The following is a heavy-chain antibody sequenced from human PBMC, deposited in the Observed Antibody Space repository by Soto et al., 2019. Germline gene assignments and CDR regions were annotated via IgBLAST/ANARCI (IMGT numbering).Heavy chain of an antibody. V-gene: IGHV4-39*01. CDR2: IYYSGST. J-gene: IGHJ4*02. CDR3: ARSRHMYCTNGVCSFFDY. CDR1: GGSISSSSYY. D-gene: IGHD2-8*01. Sequence: SETLSLTCTVSGGSISSSSYYWGWLRQPPGKRLEWIGSIYYSGSTYYNPSLKSRVTISVDTSKNQFSLKLSSVTAADTALYYCARSRHMYCTNGVCSFFDYWGQGTLVTVSS.